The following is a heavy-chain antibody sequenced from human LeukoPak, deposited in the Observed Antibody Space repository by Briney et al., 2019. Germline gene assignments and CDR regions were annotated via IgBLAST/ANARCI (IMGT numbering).Heavy chain of an antibody. D-gene: IGHD3-22*01. Sequence: KPSETLSLTCAVYGGSFSGYYWSWIRQPPGKGLEWIGETNHSGSTNYNPSLKSRVTISVDTSKNQFSLKLSSVTAADTAVYYCARHYYDSSGYDYWGQGTLVTVSS. CDR2: TNHSGST. J-gene: IGHJ4*02. CDR1: GGSFSGYY. CDR3: ARHYYDSSGYDY. V-gene: IGHV4-34*01.